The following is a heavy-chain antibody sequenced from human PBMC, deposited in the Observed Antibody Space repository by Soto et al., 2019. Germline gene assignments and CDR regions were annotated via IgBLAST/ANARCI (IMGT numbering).Heavy chain of an antibody. CDR1: GGSISSGGYY. V-gene: IGHV4-31*03. D-gene: IGHD3-16*01. CDR3: ARVEKGGRTRTLHDAFDI. J-gene: IGHJ3*02. Sequence: QVQLQESGPGLVKPSQTLSLTCTVSGGSISSGGYYWSWIRQHPGKGLEWIGYIYYSGSTYYNPSLKSRVTISVDPSKNQFSLKLSSVTAADTAVYYCARVEKGGRTRTLHDAFDIWGQGTMVTVSS. CDR2: IYYSGST.